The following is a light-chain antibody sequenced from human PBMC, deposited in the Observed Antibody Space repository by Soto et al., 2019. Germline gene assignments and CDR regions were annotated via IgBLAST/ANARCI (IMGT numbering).Light chain of an antibody. J-gene: IGKJ2*01. V-gene: IGKV3-20*01. Sequence: EIVLTQSPGTLSLSPGERATLSCRASQSVSSSYLAWYQQKPGQPPRLLIYAASSRATGIPDRFSGSGSGTDFTLTISRLEPEHFAVYYCQQYDNSLYTFGQGTQLEIK. CDR2: AAS. CDR1: QSVSSSY. CDR3: QQYDNSLYT.